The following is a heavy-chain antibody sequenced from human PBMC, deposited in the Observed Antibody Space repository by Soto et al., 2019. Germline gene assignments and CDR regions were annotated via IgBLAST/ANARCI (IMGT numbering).Heavy chain of an antibody. J-gene: IGHJ5*02. V-gene: IGHV3-33*01. D-gene: IGHD2-2*01. CDR1: GFTSSSYG. CDR2: IWYDGSNK. Sequence: GGSLRLSCAASGFTSSSYGMHWVRQAPGKGLEWVAVIWYDGSNKYYADSVKGRFTISRDNSKNTLYLQMNSLRAEDTAVYYCARGRLGYCSSTSCLARWFDPWGQGTLVTVSS. CDR3: ARGRLGYCSSTSCLARWFDP.